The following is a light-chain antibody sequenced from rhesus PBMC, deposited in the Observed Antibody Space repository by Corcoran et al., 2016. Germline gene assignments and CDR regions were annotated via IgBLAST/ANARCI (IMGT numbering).Light chain of an antibody. V-gene: IGLV1-60*01. CDR1: TSNIESNA. Sequence: QSVLAQPPSASEAARKSVTISCSGGTSNIESNAVSWYRQFPGTSPKLLIYFNDQRASGVSDRFSGSKSGTSASLAISGLQTEDEADYYCATWDDDLSGPLFGGGTRLTVL. CDR2: FND. J-gene: IGLJ2*01. CDR3: ATWDDDLSGPL.